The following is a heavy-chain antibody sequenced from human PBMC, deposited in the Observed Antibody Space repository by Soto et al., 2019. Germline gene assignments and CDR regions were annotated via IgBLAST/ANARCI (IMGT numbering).Heavy chain of an antibody. J-gene: IGHJ5*02. CDR1: EFTFDDYA. CDR2: ISWNSGSI. CDR3: AKEAREYQLLSRSFDP. V-gene: IGHV3-9*01. D-gene: IGHD2-2*01. Sequence: GGSLRLSCGASEFTFDDYAMHWVRQAPGEGLEWVSGISWNSGSIGYADSVKGRFTISRDNAKNSLYLQMNSLRAEDTALYYCAKEAREYQLLSRSFDPWGQGTLVTVSS.